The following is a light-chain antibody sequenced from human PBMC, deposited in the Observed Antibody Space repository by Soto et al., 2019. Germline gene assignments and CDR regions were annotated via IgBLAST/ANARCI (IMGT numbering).Light chain of an antibody. Sequence: EIVLTQSPATLSLSPGERATLSCRASQSVSSYLAWYQQKPGQAPRLLIYDASNRATGIPARFSGSGSGTEFTLTISSLEPEDFAVYYCQQRSNWPPQDTLGPGTKVDIK. CDR2: DAS. J-gene: IGKJ3*01. CDR1: QSVSSY. CDR3: QQRSNWPPQDT. V-gene: IGKV3-11*01.